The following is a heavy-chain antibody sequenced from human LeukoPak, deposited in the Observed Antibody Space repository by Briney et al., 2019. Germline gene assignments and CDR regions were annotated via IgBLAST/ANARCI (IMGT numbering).Heavy chain of an antibody. Sequence: SVKVSCKASGGTFSSYAISWVRQAPGQGLEWMGGIIPIFGTANYAQKFQGRVTITTDESTSTACMELSSLRSEDTAVYYCARDYCSSTSCFTRSYYYYMDVWGKGTTVTVSS. J-gene: IGHJ6*03. V-gene: IGHV1-69*05. D-gene: IGHD2-2*02. CDR1: GGTFSSYA. CDR2: IIPIFGTA. CDR3: ARDYCSSTSCFTRSYYYYMDV.